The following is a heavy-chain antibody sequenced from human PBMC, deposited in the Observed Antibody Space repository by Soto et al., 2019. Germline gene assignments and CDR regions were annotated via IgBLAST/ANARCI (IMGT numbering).Heavy chain of an antibody. J-gene: IGHJ4*02. CDR1: GGSISSYY. CDR3: ARHSGGYNGFDFSY. D-gene: IGHD5-12*01. V-gene: IGHV4-59*08. Sequence: SETLSLTCTFSGGSISSYYWSWIRQPPGKGLEWIGYIYYTGSTNYNPSLKSRVTISVDTSKNQFSLSLTSVTAADTAVYYCARHSGGYNGFDFSYWGQGALVTVSS. CDR2: IYYTGST.